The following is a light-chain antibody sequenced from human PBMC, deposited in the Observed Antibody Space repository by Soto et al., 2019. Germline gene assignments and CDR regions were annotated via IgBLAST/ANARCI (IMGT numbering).Light chain of an antibody. CDR3: CSYAGSSTYV. CDR1: SSDVGRYDY. V-gene: IGLV2-23*01. J-gene: IGLJ1*01. CDR2: EAT. Sequence: ALTQPRSVSGSPGQSVTISCTGTSSDVGRYDYVSWYQQYPGKAPKLMIYEATKRPSGISTRFSGSKSGNTASLTISGLQAEDEADYYCCSYAGSSTYVFGLGTKVTVL.